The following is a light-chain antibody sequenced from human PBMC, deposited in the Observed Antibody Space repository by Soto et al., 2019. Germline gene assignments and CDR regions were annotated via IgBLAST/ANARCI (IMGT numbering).Light chain of an antibody. J-gene: IGKJ1*01. CDR3: QQRSNWPQWT. Sequence: EIVLTQSPATLSLSPGERATLACRAGQSVSGYLAWFQQKPGQAPRLLIYDASHRATGIPARFSGSGSGTDFTLTISSLEPEDFAVYYCQQRSNWPQWTFGQGTKVDIK. CDR2: DAS. V-gene: IGKV3-11*01. CDR1: QSVSGY.